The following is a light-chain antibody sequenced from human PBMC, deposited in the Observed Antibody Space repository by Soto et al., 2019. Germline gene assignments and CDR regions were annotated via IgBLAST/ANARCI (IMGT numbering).Light chain of an antibody. V-gene: IGLV2-14*01. J-gene: IGLJ1*01. CDR1: SSDVGGYDF. CDR3: NSYATGNTRV. CDR2: EVS. Sequence: QSVLTQPASVAGSPGQSITISCAGTSSDVGGYDFVSWYQHHPGRAPKLLIYEVSGRPSGVSYRFSGSKSGNTASLIISGLQAEDEAYYYCNSYATGNTRVFGTGTKVTVL.